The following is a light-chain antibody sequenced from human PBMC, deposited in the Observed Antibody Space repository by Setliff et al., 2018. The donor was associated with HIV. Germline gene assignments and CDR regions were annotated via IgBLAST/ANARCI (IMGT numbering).Light chain of an antibody. CDR1: SSDIGSYDY. J-gene: IGLJ3*02. CDR2: EVS. V-gene: IGLV2-14*01. CDR3: SSYTTSATVL. Sequence: QSVLTQPASVSGSPGQWITISCTGTSSDIGSYDYVSWYQQHPGRAPQLMISEVSNRPSGVSHRFSGSKSGNTASLTISVLQAEDEADYYCSSYTTSATVLFGGGTKVTVL.